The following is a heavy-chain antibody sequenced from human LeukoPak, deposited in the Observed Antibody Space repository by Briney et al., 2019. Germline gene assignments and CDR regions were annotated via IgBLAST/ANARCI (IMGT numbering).Heavy chain of an antibody. V-gene: IGHV3-7*01. CDR3: ARDHGYAFDY. Sequence: GGSLRLSCEASGFTFTDYWMSWVRQAPGKGLEWVAKINEDGSEKYYVDSVKGRFTVSRYNARNSLYLQVNSLRAEDTAVYYCARDHGYAFDYWGQGTLVTVSS. CDR1: GFTFTDYW. CDR2: INEDGSEK. J-gene: IGHJ4*02. D-gene: IGHD5-12*01.